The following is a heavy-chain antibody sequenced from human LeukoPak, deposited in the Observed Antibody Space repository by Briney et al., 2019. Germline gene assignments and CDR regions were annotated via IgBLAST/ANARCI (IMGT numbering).Heavy chain of an antibody. Sequence: SETLSLTCAVYGGSFSGYYWSWIRQPPGKGLEWIGEINHSGSTNYNPSLKSRVTISVDTSKNQFSLKLSSVTAADTAVYYCARRAYYYDSSGYSNWFDPWGQGTLVTVSS. J-gene: IGHJ5*02. D-gene: IGHD3-22*01. CDR2: INHSGST. V-gene: IGHV4-34*01. CDR1: GGSFSGYY. CDR3: ARRAYYYDSSGYSNWFDP.